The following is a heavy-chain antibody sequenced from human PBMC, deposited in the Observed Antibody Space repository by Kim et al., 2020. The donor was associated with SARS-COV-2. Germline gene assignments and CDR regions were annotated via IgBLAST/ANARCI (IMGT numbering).Heavy chain of an antibody. D-gene: IGHD2-2*01. J-gene: IGHJ4*02. Sequence: KYYADSVKGRFTISRDNSKNTLYLEMNSLRTEDTAVYSWAKAEYQVSLFDYWGQGTLVTVSS. V-gene: IGHV3-30*02. CDR2: K. CDR3: AKAEYQVSLFDY.